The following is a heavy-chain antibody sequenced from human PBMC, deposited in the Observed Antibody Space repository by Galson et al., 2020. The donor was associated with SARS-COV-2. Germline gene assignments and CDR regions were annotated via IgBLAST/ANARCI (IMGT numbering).Heavy chain of an antibody. CDR2: IYWDDDK. J-gene: IGHJ5*01. CDR1: GFSLSTTGVS. Sequence: SGPTLVKPTQTLTLTCTLSGFSLSTTGVSVGWIRQTPQKALEWLAFIYWDDDKRYSPSMKTRLTITKDTSKNQVVLTMTDVDPVDTATYYCAHAAYSASSPPLDSWGHGTLVTVSS. D-gene: IGHD2-21*01. CDR3: AHAAYSASSPPLDS. V-gene: IGHV2-5*02.